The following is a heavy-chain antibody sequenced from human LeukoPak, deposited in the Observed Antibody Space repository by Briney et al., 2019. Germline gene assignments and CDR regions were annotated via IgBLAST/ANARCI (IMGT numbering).Heavy chain of an antibody. Sequence: SETLSLTCTVSGGSISSSSYYWGWIRQPPGKGLEWIGSIYYSGSTYYNPSLKSRVTISVDTSKNQFSLKLSSVTAADTAVYYCARLVTTGSGSYFYYYYYYMDVWGKGTTVTVSS. CDR1: GGSISSSSYY. J-gene: IGHJ6*03. CDR3: ARLVTTGSGSYFYYYYYYMDV. CDR2: IYYSGST. D-gene: IGHD3-10*01. V-gene: IGHV4-39*07.